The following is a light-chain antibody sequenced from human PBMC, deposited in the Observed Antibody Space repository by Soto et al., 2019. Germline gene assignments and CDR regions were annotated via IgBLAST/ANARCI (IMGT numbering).Light chain of an antibody. CDR2: DVS. V-gene: IGLV2-14*03. Sequence: QSALTQPASVSGSPGQSITISCTGTSSDVGIYNYVSWYQQHPGKAPKLMIYDVSNRPSGVSNRFSGSKFGNTASLTISGLQAEDEADYYCSSYTSSSTVFGTETKLTVL. CDR3: SSYTSSSTV. CDR1: SSDVGIYNY. J-gene: IGLJ1*01.